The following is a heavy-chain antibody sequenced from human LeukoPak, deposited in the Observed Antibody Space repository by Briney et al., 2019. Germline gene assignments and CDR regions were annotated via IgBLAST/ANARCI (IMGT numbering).Heavy chain of an antibody. V-gene: IGHV3-23*01. CDR2: ISGSDGST. D-gene: IGHD2-15*01. Sequence: PGGSLRLSCTASGFTFSNYAMSWVRQAPGKGLEWVSTISGSDGSTYYADSVKGRVTISRDNSKNTLYLQMNSLRVEDTAIYYCAKGRGYCTGGSCYSDYWGQGTLVTVSS. CDR3: AKGRGYCTGGSCYSDY. J-gene: IGHJ4*02. CDR1: GFTFSNYA.